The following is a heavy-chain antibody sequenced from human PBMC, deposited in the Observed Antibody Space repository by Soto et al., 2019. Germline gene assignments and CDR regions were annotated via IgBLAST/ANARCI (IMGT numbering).Heavy chain of an antibody. D-gene: IGHD5-18*01. CDR2: IYYSGST. V-gene: IGHV4-39*01. J-gene: IGHJ6*02. CDR1: GGSISSSSYY. Sequence: QLQLQESGPGLVKPSETLSLTCTVSGGSISSSSYYWGWIRQPPGKGLEWIGSIYYSGSTYYNPSLKSRVTISVDTSKTQLSLKLSSVTAADTAVYYCARHHSYGYPYYYGMDVWGQGTTVTVSS. CDR3: ARHHSYGYPYYYGMDV.